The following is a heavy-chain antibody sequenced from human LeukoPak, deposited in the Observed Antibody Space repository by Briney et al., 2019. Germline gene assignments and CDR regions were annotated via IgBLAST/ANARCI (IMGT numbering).Heavy chain of an antibody. D-gene: IGHD1-26*01. Sequence: GASVKASCKASGYTFTSYYMHWVRQAPGQGLEWMGLINPSGSSTSYAQKFQGRLFLTRDMSTSTDYMELSSLRSEDTAVYYCARDNSVGDTAWWFDPWGQGTLVTVSS. CDR1: GYTFTSYY. CDR2: INPSGSST. J-gene: IGHJ5*02. V-gene: IGHV1-46*01. CDR3: ARDNSVGDTAWWFDP.